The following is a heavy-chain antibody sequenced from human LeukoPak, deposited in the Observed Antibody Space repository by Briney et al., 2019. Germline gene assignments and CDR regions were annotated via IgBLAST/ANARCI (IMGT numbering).Heavy chain of an antibody. Sequence: SETLSLTCTVPGGSISSYYWSWIRQPPGKGLEWIGYIYYSGSTNYNPSLKSRVTISVDTSKNQFSLKLSSVTAADTAVYYCARAGIVATSFFDYWGQGTLVTVPS. CDR1: GGSISSYY. J-gene: IGHJ4*02. D-gene: IGHD5-12*01. V-gene: IGHV4-59*01. CDR2: IYYSGST. CDR3: ARAGIVATSFFDY.